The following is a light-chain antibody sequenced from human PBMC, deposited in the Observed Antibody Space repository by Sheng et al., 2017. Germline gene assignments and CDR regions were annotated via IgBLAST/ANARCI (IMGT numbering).Light chain of an antibody. Sequence: QSALTQPASVSGSPGQSITISCTGTNSDIGDYDYVSWYQQXPGKAPKLLISDVSKRPPQGFLALLWLKSGNTASLTISGLQAEDESDYYCSSYTSSNSCVFGGGTRLTVL. CDR1: NSDIGDYDY. CDR3: SSYTSSNSCV. CDR2: DVS. J-gene: IGLJ2*01. V-gene: IGLV2-14*03.